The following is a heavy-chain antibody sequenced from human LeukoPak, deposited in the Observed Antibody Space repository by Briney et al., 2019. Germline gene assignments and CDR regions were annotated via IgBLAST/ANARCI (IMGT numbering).Heavy chain of an antibody. D-gene: IGHD3-22*01. V-gene: IGHV1-18*01. Sequence: ASVKLSCTASGYTFTSYGISWVRQAPGQGLEWMGWISAYNGNTNYAQKLKGRVTMTTDTSTSTAYMELRSLRSDDTAVYYCARCDVTIPYDSSGYFSDQAFDIWGQGTMVTVSS. CDR2: ISAYNGNT. CDR3: ARCDVTIPYDSSGYFSDQAFDI. J-gene: IGHJ3*02. CDR1: GYTFTSYG.